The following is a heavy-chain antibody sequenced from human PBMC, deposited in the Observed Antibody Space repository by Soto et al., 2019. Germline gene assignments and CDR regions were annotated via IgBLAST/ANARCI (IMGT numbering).Heavy chain of an antibody. D-gene: IGHD3-22*01. Sequence: SETLSLTCTVSGGSISSSSYYWGWIRQPPGKGLEWIGSIYYSGSTYYNPSLKSRVTISVDTSKNQFSLKLSSVTAADTAVYYCARRNRRDSSGYYAFDIWGQGTMVTVSS. CDR1: GGSISSSSYY. CDR2: IYYSGST. V-gene: IGHV4-39*01. J-gene: IGHJ3*02. CDR3: ARRNRRDSSGYYAFDI.